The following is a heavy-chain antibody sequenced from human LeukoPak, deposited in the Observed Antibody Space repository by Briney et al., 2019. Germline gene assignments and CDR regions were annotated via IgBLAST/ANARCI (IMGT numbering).Heavy chain of an antibody. J-gene: IGHJ4*02. D-gene: IGHD3-22*01. CDR2: ISYDRSNK. Sequence: PGGSLRLSCAASGFTFSSYGMHWVRQAPGKGLEWVAVISYDRSNKYYADSVKGRFTISRDNSKNTLYLQMNSLRAEDTAVYYCAKDYYDSSGYHDYWGQGTLVTVSS. CDR3: AKDYYDSSGYHDY. V-gene: IGHV3-30*18. CDR1: GFTFSSYG.